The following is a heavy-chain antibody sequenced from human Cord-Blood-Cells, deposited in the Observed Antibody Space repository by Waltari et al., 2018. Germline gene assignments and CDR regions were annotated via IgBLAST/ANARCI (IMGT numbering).Heavy chain of an antibody. J-gene: IGHJ6*02. Sequence: EVQLVESGGGLVQPGRSLRLSCTASGFTFGDYAMTWVRQAPGKGLEWVGFIRSKAYGGTTEYAASVKGRFTISRDDSKSIAYLQMNSLKTEDTAVYYCTREVQQLVTYYYYGMDVWGQGTTVTVSS. CDR3: TREVQQLVTYYYYGMDV. CDR2: IRSKAYGGTT. CDR1: GFTFGDYA. D-gene: IGHD6-13*01. V-gene: IGHV3-49*04.